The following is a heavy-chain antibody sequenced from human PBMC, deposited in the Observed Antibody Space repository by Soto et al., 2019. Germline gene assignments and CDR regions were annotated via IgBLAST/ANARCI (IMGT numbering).Heavy chain of an antibody. CDR1: GFTFSSYA. CDR3: ARDVGGFGELSY. V-gene: IGHV3-30-3*01. Sequence: QVQLVESGGGMVQPGRSLRLSCAASGFTFSSYAMHWVRQAPGKGLEWVAVISYDGSNKYYADSVKGRFTISRDNSKNTLYLQMNSLRAEDTAVYYCARDVGGFGELSYWGQGTLVTVSS. D-gene: IGHD3-10*01. CDR2: ISYDGSNK. J-gene: IGHJ4*02.